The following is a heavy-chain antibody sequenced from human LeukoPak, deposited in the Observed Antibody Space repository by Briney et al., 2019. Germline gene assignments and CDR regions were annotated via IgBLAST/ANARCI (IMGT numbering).Heavy chain of an antibody. D-gene: IGHD1-26*01. CDR1: GFTFDDYG. J-gene: IGHJ4*02. CDR2: ISSTGGTT. CDR3: TTRELLMKGLDY. Sequence: GGSLRLSCAASGFTFDDYGMSWVRQAPGKGLEWVSSISSTGGTTYYADSVKGRFTISRDNSKNTLYLQMNSLKTEDTAVYYCTTRELLMKGLDYWGQGTLVTVSS. V-gene: IGHV3-23*01.